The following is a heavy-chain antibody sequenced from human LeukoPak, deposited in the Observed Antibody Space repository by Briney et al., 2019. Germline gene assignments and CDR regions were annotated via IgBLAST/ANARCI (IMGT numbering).Heavy chain of an antibody. J-gene: IGHJ4*02. Sequence: GGSLRLSCAASGFTFSIYAMSWVRQAPRKGLEWVSAISGSGGSTYYADSVKGRFTISRDNSQNTLYLQMNSLRAEDTAVYYCAKDLSGYTDYYFDYWGQRTLVTVSS. CDR2: ISGSGGST. CDR1: GFTFSIYA. V-gene: IGHV3-23*01. CDR3: AKDLSGYTDYYFDY. D-gene: IGHD5-12*01.